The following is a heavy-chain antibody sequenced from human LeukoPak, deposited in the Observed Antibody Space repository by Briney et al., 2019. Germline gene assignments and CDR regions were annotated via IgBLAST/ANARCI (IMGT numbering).Heavy chain of an antibody. Sequence: SVKVSCKASGGTFSNYAISWVRQAPGQGLEWMGGIIPIFGTGNYAQKFQGRVTITADESTSTAYMELSSLRSEDTAVYYCARNPTNSGSYPYYYYMDVWGKGTTVTISS. CDR3: ARNPTNSGSYPYYYYMDV. CDR2: IIPIFGTG. D-gene: IGHD1-26*01. J-gene: IGHJ6*03. V-gene: IGHV1-69*13. CDR1: GGTFSNYA.